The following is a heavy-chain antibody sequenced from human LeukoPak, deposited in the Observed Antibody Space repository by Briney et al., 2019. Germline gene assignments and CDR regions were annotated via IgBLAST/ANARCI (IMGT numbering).Heavy chain of an antibody. J-gene: IGHJ3*01. D-gene: IGHD1-26*01. Sequence: SETLSLTCSVSVVSMNGYYWSWLRQSAGNRLEWIGHVDGSGNTNYNPSLESRVTMSVDTSKKQFSLKLTSVTAADMAVYFCARQFLVGSTFHAFDLWGQGTRVTVSS. CDR2: VDGSGNT. CDR3: ARQFLVGSTFHAFDL. V-gene: IGHV4-4*07. CDR1: VVSMNGYY.